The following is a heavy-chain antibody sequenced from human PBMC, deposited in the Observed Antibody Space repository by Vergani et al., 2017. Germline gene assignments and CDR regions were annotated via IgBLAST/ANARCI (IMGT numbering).Heavy chain of an antibody. CDR2: INPSGGST. D-gene: IGHD5-24*01. Sequence: QVQLVQSGAEVKKPGASVRVSCKTSGYTFTNYYIHWVRQAPGQGLEWMGIINPSGGSTTYAQQFQGRLTMTRDTSTSTVYVDLSNLRSEDPAVYYCARPHGDILPHGPRRLDYWGQGTLVTVSS. J-gene: IGHJ4*02. CDR3: ARPHGDILPHGPRRLDY. CDR1: GYTFTNYY. V-gene: IGHV1-46*03.